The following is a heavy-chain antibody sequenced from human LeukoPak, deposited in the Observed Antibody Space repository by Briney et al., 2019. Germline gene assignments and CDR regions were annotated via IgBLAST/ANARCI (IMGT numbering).Heavy chain of an antibody. CDR1: GGSFSSYY. J-gene: IGHJ3*02. D-gene: IGHD3-10*01. CDR3: ARGSRRFGELYPLDI. Sequence: SETLSLTCAVYGGSFSSYYWSWIRQPPGKGLEGIGEIDHSGSTNYNPSLKSRVTISVDTSKNQFSLKLSSVPAADTAVYYCARGSRRFGELYPLDIWGQGTMVTVSS. CDR2: IDHSGST. V-gene: IGHV4-34*01.